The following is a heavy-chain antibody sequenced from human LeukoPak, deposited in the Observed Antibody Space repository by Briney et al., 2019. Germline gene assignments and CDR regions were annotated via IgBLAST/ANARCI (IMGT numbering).Heavy chain of an antibody. D-gene: IGHD6-13*01. CDR2: IIPIFGTA. J-gene: IGHJ4*02. V-gene: IGHV1-69*05. CDR3: ARVRISEWQQLVLGPFDY. Sequence: ASVKVSCKASGGTFSSYAISWVRQAPGQGLEWMGGIIPIFGTANYAQKFQGRVTITTDESTSTAYMELSSLRSEDTAVYYCARVRISEWQQLVLGPFDYWGQGTLVTVSS. CDR1: GGTFSSYA.